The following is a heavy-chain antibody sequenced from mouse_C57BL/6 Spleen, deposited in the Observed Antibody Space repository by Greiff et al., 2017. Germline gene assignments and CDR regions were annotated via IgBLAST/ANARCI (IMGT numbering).Heavy chain of an antibody. CDR1: GFTFSSYG. CDR3: ARQEGSGTYFDY. CDR2: ISSGGSYT. D-gene: IGHD4-1*01. J-gene: IGHJ2*01. Sequence: DVQLQESGGDLVKPGGSLKLSCAASGFTFSSYGMSWVRQTPDKRLEWVATISSGGSYTYYPDSVKGRFTISRDNAKNTLYLQMSSLKSEDTAMYYCARQEGSGTYFDYWGQGTTLTVSS. V-gene: IGHV5-6*01.